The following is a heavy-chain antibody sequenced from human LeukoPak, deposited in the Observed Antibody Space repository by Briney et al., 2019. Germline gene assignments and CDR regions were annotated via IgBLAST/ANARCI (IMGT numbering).Heavy chain of an antibody. Sequence: GGSLRLSCAASGFTFTTYGMHWVRQAPGKGLEWVAFIRYDGSDKYYADSVKGRFTISRDNSKNTLYLQMSSLRAEDTAVYYCAKVSVWGVYSFDYWGQGTLVTVSS. V-gene: IGHV3-30*02. CDR3: AKVSVWGVYSFDY. CDR1: GFTFTTYG. D-gene: IGHD3-16*01. J-gene: IGHJ4*02. CDR2: IRYDGSDK.